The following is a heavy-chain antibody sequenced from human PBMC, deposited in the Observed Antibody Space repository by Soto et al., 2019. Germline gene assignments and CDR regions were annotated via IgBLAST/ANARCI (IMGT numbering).Heavy chain of an antibody. CDR1: GFTFGDFG. J-gene: IGHJ6*02. D-gene: IGHD2-2*01. Sequence: LRLSCTGSGFTFGDFGMSWFRQAPGKGLEWLSFIRSKGYGGTTESAASVRGRFITSRDDSKSITYLQMNSLKTEDTAVYYCASLTSWSQEYYYGMDVWGQGTTVTVSS. V-gene: IGHV3-49*03. CDR3: ASLTSWSQEYYYGMDV. CDR2: IRSKGYGGTT.